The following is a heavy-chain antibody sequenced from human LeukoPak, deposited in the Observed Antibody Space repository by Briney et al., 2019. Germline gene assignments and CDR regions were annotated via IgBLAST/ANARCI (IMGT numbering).Heavy chain of an antibody. D-gene: IGHD3-10*01. V-gene: IGHV4-61*02. Sequence: SETLSLTCTVSGGSISSGNNYWNWLRQPAGKGLEWLGRVSTRGSTNYNPSLKSRVNISIDTSKNQFSLKLSSVTAADTAVYYCARDPNLYGSGAFDYWGQGTLVIVSA. CDR1: GGSISSGNNY. J-gene: IGHJ4*02. CDR2: VSTRGST. CDR3: ARDPNLYGSGAFDY.